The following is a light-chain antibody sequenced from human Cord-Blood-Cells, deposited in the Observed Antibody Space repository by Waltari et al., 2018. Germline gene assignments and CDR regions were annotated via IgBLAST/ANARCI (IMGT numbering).Light chain of an antibody. CDR3: SSYTSSSTLV. CDR1: SSDVGGYNY. V-gene: IGLV2-14*03. Sequence: QSALTQPASVSGSPGQSITISCTGTSSDVGGYNYVSWYQQHPGKAPKLMIYDVSNRPSGVSKRFSGSKSGNTASLPISGLQAEDEAYYYCSSYTSSSTLVFGGGTKLTVL. CDR2: DVS. J-gene: IGLJ3*02.